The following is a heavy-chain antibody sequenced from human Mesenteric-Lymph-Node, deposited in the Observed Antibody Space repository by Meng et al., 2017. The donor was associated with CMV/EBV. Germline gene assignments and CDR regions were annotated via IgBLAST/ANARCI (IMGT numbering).Heavy chain of an antibody. V-gene: IGHV3-30-3*01. CDR1: GFTFSSYA. D-gene: IGHD5-12*01. CDR2: ISYDGSNK. J-gene: IGHJ4*02. Sequence: GGSLRLSCAASGFTFSSYAMHWVRQAPGKGLEWVAVISYDGSNKYYADSVKGRFTISRDNSKNTLYLQMNSLRAEDTAVYYCAGGGGYDAYYWGQGTLVTVSS. CDR3: AGGGGYDAYY.